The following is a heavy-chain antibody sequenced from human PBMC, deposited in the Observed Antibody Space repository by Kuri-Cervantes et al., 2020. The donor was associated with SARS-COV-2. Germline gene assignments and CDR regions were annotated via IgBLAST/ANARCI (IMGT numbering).Heavy chain of an antibody. CDR1: GYTFTGYY. CDR3: ARDKDFWSGPGVNWFDP. D-gene: IGHD3-3*01. CDR2: INPNSGGT. V-gene: IGHV1-2*02. J-gene: IGHJ5*02. Sequence: ASVKVSCKASGYTFTGYYMHWVRQAPGQGLERMGWINPNSGGTNYAQKLQGRVTMTTDTSTSTAYMELRSLRSDDTAVYYCARDKDFWSGPGVNWFDPWGQGTLVTVSS.